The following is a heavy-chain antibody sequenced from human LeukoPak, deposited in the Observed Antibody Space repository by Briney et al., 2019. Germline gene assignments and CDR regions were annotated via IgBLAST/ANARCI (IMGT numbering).Heavy chain of an antibody. CDR2: ISAYNGNT. V-gene: IGHV1-18*01. CDR1: GYTFTSYG. Sequence: VASVKVSFKASGYTFTSYGISWVRQAPGQGLEWMGWISAYNGNTNYVQKLQGRVTMTTDTSTSTAYMELRSLRSDDTAVYYCARHISARPYYYYYGMDVWGQGTTVTVSS. J-gene: IGHJ6*02. CDR3: ARHISARPYYYYYGMDV.